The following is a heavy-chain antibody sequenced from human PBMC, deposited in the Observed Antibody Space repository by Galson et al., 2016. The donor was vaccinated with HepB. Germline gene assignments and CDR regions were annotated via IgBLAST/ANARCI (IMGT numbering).Heavy chain of an antibody. CDR1: GLTFSRFW. V-gene: IGHV3-7*04. CDR3: ARAYQYTLDY. D-gene: IGHD1-1*01. J-gene: IGHJ4*02. CDR2: INQDGSEK. Sequence: SLRLSCAASGLTFSRFWMTWVRQAPGKGLEWVANINQDGSEKHYLDSVRGRFTISRDNAKNSCYLQMNSLRAEDTAVYFCARAYQYTLDYWGQGTLVTVSS.